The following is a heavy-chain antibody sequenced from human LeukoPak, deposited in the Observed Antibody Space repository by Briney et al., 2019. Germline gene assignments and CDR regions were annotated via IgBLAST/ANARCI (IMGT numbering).Heavy chain of an antibody. Sequence: GGSLRLSCAASGFTFSTYGMHWVRQAPGKGLEWVAVIWYDGNNKYYADSVKGRFTISRDNSKNTLYLQMNSLRAEDTAVYYCARDPFEGAAAGLFEYWGQGALVTVSS. CDR2: IWYDGNNK. V-gene: IGHV3-33*01. CDR1: GFTFSTYG. J-gene: IGHJ4*02. D-gene: IGHD6-13*01. CDR3: ARDPFEGAAAGLFEY.